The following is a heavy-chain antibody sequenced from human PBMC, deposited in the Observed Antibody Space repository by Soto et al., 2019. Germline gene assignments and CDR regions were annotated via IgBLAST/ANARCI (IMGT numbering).Heavy chain of an antibody. CDR2: ISAHNGDT. V-gene: IGHV1-18*01. CDR3: ARDAADIDFWGGVIELYSYNMDV. D-gene: IGHD3-3*01. Sequence: QVQLVQSEAEVKKPGASLKVSCRASGYNFANYGISWVRQAPGQGLGWIGWISAHNGDTKYAQKVQSRVTMTADTSMSTAYIEMWTLRSDDTAVYYCARDAADIDFWGGVIELYSYNMDVWGQGTTVTV. CDR1: GYNFANYG. J-gene: IGHJ6*02.